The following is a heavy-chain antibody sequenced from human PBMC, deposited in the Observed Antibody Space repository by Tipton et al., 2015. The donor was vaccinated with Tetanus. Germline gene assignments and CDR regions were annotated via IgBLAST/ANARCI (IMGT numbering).Heavy chain of an antibody. CDR2: ISNNGGST. V-gene: IGHV3-23*01. CDR3: AYSGSYGAVIDY. D-gene: IGHD1-26*01. J-gene: IGHJ4*02. CDR1: GFTFISYG. Sequence: SLRLSCAASGFTFISYGMSWVRQAPGKGLEWVSGISNNGGSTYDTDSVKGRFTISRDNSKNTLYLQMNSLRADDTAVYYCAYSGSYGAVIDYWGQGALVTVSS.